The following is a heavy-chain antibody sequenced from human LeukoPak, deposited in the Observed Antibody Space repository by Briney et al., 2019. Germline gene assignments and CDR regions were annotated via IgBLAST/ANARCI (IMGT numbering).Heavy chain of an antibody. D-gene: IGHD3-9*01. J-gene: IGHJ6*02. CDR3: EQTAAYDILSDYYLSGMDV. Sequence: RPGGSLRLSCAASECTFSSNPRSWVRQAPGKGRDWVSAFRGSGGSTYYADSVKGRFAISRDNSKNTLYLQMNSLRAEDTAVFFFEQTAAYDILSDYYLSGMDVWGQGTTVTVSS. CDR1: ECTFSSNP. V-gene: IGHV3-23*01. CDR2: FRGSGGST.